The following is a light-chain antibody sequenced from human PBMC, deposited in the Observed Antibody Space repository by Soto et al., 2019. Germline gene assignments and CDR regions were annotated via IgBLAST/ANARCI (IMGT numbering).Light chain of an antibody. CDR3: KHYGTSAL. V-gene: IGKV3-20*01. J-gene: IGKJ3*01. CDR2: GAS. CDR1: QSVSSSY. Sequence: EIVLTQSPGTLSLSPGERATLSCRASQSVSSSYFAWYQQKPSLAPRLLISGASIRSTGIPDRFSVSASGTDFTITISRLEPEASALYYCKHYGTSALFGPGTKVDIK.